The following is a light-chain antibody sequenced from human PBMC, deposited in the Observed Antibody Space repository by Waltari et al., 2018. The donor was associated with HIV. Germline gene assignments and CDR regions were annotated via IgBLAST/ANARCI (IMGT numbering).Light chain of an antibody. V-gene: IGKV1-39*01. Sequence: DIQMTQSPSSLSASVGDRVTISCRASHNIFAHLNWYQQKEGKAPKLLIYASSALHSGVPSRFSGSGSGTHFTLTISGLQPEDSATYSCQQSYSAPYTFGQGTQLAI. CDR3: QQSYSAPYT. J-gene: IGKJ2*01. CDR1: HNIFAH. CDR2: ASS.